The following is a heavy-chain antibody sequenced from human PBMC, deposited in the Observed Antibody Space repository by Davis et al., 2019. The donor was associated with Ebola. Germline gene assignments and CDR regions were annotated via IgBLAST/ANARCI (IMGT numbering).Heavy chain of an antibody. J-gene: IGHJ4*02. Sequence: PSETLSLTCTVSGVSINRHYWSWIRQPPGKGLEWIGSIYYTGSAYYNSSLASRATISVDTSKNQFSLKLTSVTAADTAMYYCSERGSSVWGQGTLVTVSS. CDR1: GVSINRHY. V-gene: IGHV4-59*03. CDR2: IYYTGSA. D-gene: IGHD3-10*01. CDR3: SERGSSV.